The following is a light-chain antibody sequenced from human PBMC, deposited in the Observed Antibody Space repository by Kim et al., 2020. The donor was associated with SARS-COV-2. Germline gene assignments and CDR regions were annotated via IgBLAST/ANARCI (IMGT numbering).Light chain of an antibody. V-gene: IGLV3-1*01. J-gene: IGLJ2*01. CDR2: QDT. CDR3: QAWDSSTVV. CDR1: KLGDKN. Sequence: LAPGQATPISCPGDKLGDKNACWYQQKPGQSPVVVIYQDTKRSSGIPERFSGSNSGNTATLTIRGTQALDEADYYCQAWDSSTVVFGGGTQLTVL.